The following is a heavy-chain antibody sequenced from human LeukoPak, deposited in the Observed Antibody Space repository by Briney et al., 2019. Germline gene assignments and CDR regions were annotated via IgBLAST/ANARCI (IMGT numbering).Heavy chain of an antibody. V-gene: IGHV3-9*01. CDR3: AISTLVGALDY. CDR1: GFTFDDYA. D-gene: IGHD1-26*01. CDR2: ISWNSGSI. J-gene: IGHJ4*02. Sequence: PGRSLRLSCAASGFTFDDYAMHWVRQAPGKGLEWVSGISWNSGSIGYADSVKGRFTISRDNAKNSLYLQMNSLRAEDTALYYCAISTLVGALDYWGQGTLVTVSS.